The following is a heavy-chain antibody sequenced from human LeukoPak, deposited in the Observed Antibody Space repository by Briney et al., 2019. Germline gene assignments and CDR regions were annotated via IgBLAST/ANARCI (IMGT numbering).Heavy chain of an antibody. CDR1: GFTFSSYW. CDR2: IKQDGSEK. CDR3: ARKAYGLDV. J-gene: IGHJ6*04. Sequence: PGGSLRLSCAPSGFTFSSYWMSWVRQAPGKGLEWVANIKQDGSEKYYVDSVKGRFTISRDNAKNSLYLQMSSLRAEDTAVYYCARKAYGLDVWGKGTTVTVSS. V-gene: IGHV3-7*03.